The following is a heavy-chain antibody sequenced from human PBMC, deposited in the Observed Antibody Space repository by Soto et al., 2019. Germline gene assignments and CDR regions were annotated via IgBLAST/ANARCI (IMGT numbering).Heavy chain of an antibody. Sequence: RKLSCSASGFAFRIYEMDWVRQAPGKGLEWVSYIDTSGSPIYYADSVEGRFTISRDNTKNSLYLHMSSLRVEDTAVYYCVRDLALRGAIFAPWAQGTLVLVSS. CDR2: IDTSGSPI. CDR1: GFAFRIYE. CDR3: VRDLALRGAIFAP. D-gene: IGHD2-2*02. V-gene: IGHV3-48*03. J-gene: IGHJ1*01.